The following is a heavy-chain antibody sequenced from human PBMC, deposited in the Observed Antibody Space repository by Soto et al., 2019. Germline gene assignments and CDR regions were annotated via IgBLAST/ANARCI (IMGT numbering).Heavy chain of an antibody. Sequence: EVQLVESGGGLVQPGRSLRLSCAASGFTFDDYAMHWVRQAPGKGLEWVSGISWNSGSIGYADSVKGRFTISRDNAKNSLYLQMNSLRAEDTALYYCAKDHDNSGYWRGPVDYWGQGTLVTVSS. D-gene: IGHD1-1*01. CDR2: ISWNSGSI. CDR3: AKDHDNSGYWRGPVDY. CDR1: GFTFDDYA. V-gene: IGHV3-9*01. J-gene: IGHJ4*02.